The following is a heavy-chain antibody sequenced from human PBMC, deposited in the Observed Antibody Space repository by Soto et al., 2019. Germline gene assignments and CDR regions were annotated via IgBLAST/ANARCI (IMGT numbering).Heavy chain of an antibody. V-gene: IGHV3-15*01. J-gene: IGHJ6*02. CDR1: VFTFSNAW. Sequence: PGGSLRLSCAASVFTFSNAWMSWVRQSPGKGLEWVCRIKSKTDGGTTDYAAPVKGRFTISRDDSKNTLYLQMNSLKTEDTAVYYCNTVEYYHFWHYGMDVWGQGTTVTVSS. D-gene: IGHD3-3*01. CDR2: IKSKTDGGTT. CDR3: NTVEYYHFWHYGMDV.